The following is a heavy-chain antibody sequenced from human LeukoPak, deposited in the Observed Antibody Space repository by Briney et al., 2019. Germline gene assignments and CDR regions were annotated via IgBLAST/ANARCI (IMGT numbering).Heavy chain of an antibody. V-gene: IGHV3-30*18. Sequence: GVSLRLSCAASGFTFRNYGMHWVRQAPDKGLEWVVVISYDGSNKYYADSVKGRFTISRDNSKNTLYLQMNSLRAEDTAVYYCAKVPEVIVVAAGYDYWGRGTLVTVSS. CDR1: GFTFRNYG. CDR3: AKVPEVIVVAAGYDY. J-gene: IGHJ4*02. D-gene: IGHD6-19*01. CDR2: ISYDGSNK.